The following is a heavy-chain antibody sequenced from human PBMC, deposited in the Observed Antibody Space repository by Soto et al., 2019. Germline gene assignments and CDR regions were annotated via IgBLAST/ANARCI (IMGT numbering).Heavy chain of an antibody. CDR2: IQNKADGNIV. V-gene: IGHV3-72*01. D-gene: IGHD5-18*01. Sequence: EVQLVESGGGLVQPGGSLRLSCSASGFTFSDHYMDWVRQSPGKGLEWVGRIQNKADGNIVDYAASVRGRFTISRDDSQYSFYLQMHSLRTEDTAIYYCASDPDTRGSHHHGLDLWGQGTTVIVSP. CDR3: ASDPDTRGSHHHGLDL. J-gene: IGHJ6*01. CDR1: GFTFSDHY.